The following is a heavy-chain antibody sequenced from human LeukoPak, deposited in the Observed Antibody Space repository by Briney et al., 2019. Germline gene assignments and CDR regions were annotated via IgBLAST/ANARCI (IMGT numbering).Heavy chain of an antibody. CDR1: GGSISSGSYY. CDR2: IYTSGST. Sequence: PSETLSLTCTVSGGSISSGSYYWSWIRQPAGKGLEWIGRIYTSGSTNYNPSLKSQVTISVDTSKNQFSLKLSSVTAADTAVYYCARGQGWFDPWGQGTLVTVSS. J-gene: IGHJ5*02. V-gene: IGHV4-61*02. CDR3: ARGQGWFDP.